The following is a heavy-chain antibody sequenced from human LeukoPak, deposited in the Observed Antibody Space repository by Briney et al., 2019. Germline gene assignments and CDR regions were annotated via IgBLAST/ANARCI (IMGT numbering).Heavy chain of an antibody. CDR1: GDSISSGDYY. V-gene: IGHV4-61*02. CDR2: ISSSGST. J-gene: IGHJ4*02. CDR3: ARDPAYSSGWYFLT. Sequence: KPSETLSLTCTVSGDSISSGDYYWSWIRQPAGKGLEWIGRISSSGSTNYNPSLKSRVAISVDTSKNQFSLKLSSVTAADTAVYFCARDPAYSSGWYFLTGGQGTLVTVSS. D-gene: IGHD6-19*01.